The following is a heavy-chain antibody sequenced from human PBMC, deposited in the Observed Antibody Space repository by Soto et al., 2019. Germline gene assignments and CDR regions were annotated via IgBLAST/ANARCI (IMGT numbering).Heavy chain of an antibody. V-gene: IGHV1-69*02. CDR3: ARATYPHTVTTTPYYFDY. Sequence: SVKVSCKASGGTFSSYTISWVRQAPGQGLEWMGRIIPILGIANYAQKFQGRVTITADKSTSTAYMELSRLRSDGTAVYYCARATYPHTVTTTPYYFDYWGQGTLVTVSS. D-gene: IGHD4-17*01. CDR1: GGTFSSYT. CDR2: IIPILGIA. J-gene: IGHJ4*02.